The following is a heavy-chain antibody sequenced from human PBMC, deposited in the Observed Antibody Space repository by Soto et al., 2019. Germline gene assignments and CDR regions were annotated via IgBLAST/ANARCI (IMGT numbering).Heavy chain of an antibody. CDR2: INHSGST. J-gene: IGHJ6*02. D-gene: IGHD6-19*01. V-gene: IGHV4-34*01. CDR1: GGSFSGYY. Sequence: SETLSLTCAVYGGSFSGYYWSWIRQPPGKGLEWIGEINHSGSTNYNPSLKSRVTISVDTSKNQFSLKLSSVTAADTAVYYWAGGHSRGWYDYYYYHGMDVWGQGTTVTVSS. CDR3: AGGHSRGWYDYYYYHGMDV.